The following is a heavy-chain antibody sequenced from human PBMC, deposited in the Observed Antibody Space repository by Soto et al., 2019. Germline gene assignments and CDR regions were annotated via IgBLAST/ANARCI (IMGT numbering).Heavy chain of an antibody. V-gene: IGHV4-30-2*01. CDR1: GGSISSGGYS. CDR2: IYHSGST. D-gene: IGHD1-1*01. J-gene: IGHJ5*02. CDR3: ARDQLEGNWFDP. Sequence: QLQLQESGSGLVRPSQTLSLTCAVSGGSISSGGYSWNWIRQPPGKGLEWIGYIYHSGSTLYNPSLKGRVTIPADKSKIQFSLKLTSVAAADTAVYYCARDQLEGNWFDPWGQGTLVTVSS.